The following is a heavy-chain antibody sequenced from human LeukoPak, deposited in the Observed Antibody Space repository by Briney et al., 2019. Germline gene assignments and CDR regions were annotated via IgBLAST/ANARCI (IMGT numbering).Heavy chain of an antibody. J-gene: IGHJ5*01. Sequence: HPGGSLRLSGGASAFSFSNYAMSWVRQAPGKGLEWVSGISGSGGSTYYADSVKGRFTISRDNSKNTLYLQMNSLRAEDTAVYYCAKCTTRNSHYPIDSWGQGTLVTVSS. CDR3: AKCTTRNSHYPIDS. V-gene: IGHV3-23*01. D-gene: IGHD4-17*01. CDR1: AFSFSNYA. CDR2: ISGSGGST.